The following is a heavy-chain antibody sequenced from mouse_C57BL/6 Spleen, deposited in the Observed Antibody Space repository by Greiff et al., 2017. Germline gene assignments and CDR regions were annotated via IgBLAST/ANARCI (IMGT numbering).Heavy chain of an antibody. CDR2: IYPGDGDT. Sequence: VQLVESGAELVKPGASVKISCKASGYAFSSYWMNWVKQRPGKGLEWIGQIYPGDGDTNSNGKFKGKATLTADKSSSTAYMQLSSLTSEDSAVYFCARSDGYPAWFAYWGQGTLVTVSA. D-gene: IGHD2-3*01. CDR1: GYAFSSYW. CDR3: ARSDGYPAWFAY. J-gene: IGHJ3*01. V-gene: IGHV1-80*01.